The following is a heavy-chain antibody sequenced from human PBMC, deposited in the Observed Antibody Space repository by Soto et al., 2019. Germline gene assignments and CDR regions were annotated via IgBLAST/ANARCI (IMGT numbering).Heavy chain of an antibody. V-gene: IGHV3-11*06. CDR3: ASRGHCNTGHCHPFDS. Sequence: GGSLRLSCVGSDFSLSGSYMSWVRQAPGKGLEWLSFISMSGSYKTYAASVEGRFTISRDNVKNILYLQMDSLRAEDTAVYYCASRGHCNTGHCHPFDSLGEGT. D-gene: IGHD2-21*02. CDR1: DFSLSGSY. CDR2: ISMSGSYK. J-gene: IGHJ4*02.